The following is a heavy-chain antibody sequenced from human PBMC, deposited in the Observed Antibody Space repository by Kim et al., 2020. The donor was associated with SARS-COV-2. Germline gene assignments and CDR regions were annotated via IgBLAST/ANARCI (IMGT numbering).Heavy chain of an antibody. J-gene: IGHJ4*02. V-gene: IGHV3-11*06. D-gene: IGHD3-22*01. CDR3: ARAGHYDSNGYLRDVDY. Sequence: SVKGRFTISRDNAKNSLFLQMNSLRADDTAVYYCARAGHYDSNGYLRDVDYWGQGTLVTVSS.